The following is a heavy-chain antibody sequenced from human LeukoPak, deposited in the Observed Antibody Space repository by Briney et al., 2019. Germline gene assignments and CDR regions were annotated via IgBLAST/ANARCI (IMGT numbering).Heavy chain of an antibody. CDR2: ISYDGSNK. CDR1: GFTFSSYS. V-gene: IGHV3-30*18. CDR3: AKDPRSYDSSGYYDY. Sequence: GGSLRLSCAASGFTFSSYSMNWVRQAPGKGLEWVAVISYDGSNKYYADSVKGRFTISRDNSKNTLYLQMNSLRAEDTAVYYCAKDPRSYDSSGYYDYWGQGTLVTVSS. D-gene: IGHD3-22*01. J-gene: IGHJ4*02.